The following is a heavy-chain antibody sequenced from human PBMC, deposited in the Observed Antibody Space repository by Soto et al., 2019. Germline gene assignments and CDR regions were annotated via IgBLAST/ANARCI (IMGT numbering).Heavy chain of an antibody. CDR2: IVVGSGNT. CDR3: AAVPGGNWNYGNDY. Sequence: SVKVSGKASVFTFTSSAVECVRQARGQRLEWIGWIVVGSGNTNYAQKFQERVTITRDMSTSTAYMELSSLRSEDTAVYYCAAVPGGNWNYGNDYWGQGTLVTVSS. J-gene: IGHJ4*02. V-gene: IGHV1-58*01. CDR1: VFTFTSSA. D-gene: IGHD1-7*01.